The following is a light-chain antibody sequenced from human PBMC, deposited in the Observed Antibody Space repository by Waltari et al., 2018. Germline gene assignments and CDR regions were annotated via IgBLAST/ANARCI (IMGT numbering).Light chain of an antibody. J-gene: IGKJ4*01. CDR1: QDISSF. CDR3: QQRSSSIT. CDR2: DAS. V-gene: IGKV3D-11*01. Sequence: IVLTQSPATLSLSPGERATLSCRASQDISSFLAWYQQKPGQAPRLLIYDASVRATGVPARSSGSGPGRDFTLTISSLEPEDSAVYYCQQRSSSITFGGGTKVEIK.